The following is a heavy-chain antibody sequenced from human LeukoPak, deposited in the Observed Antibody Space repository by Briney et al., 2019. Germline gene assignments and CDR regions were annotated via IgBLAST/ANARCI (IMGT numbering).Heavy chain of an antibody. CDR3: ARAPRCYDDSGGYNNYYYCAMDV. D-gene: IGHD3-22*01. Sequence: SETLSLTCAASGGPFSGYYWNWIRQPPGKGLEWFGEINHSGDINYNPSLKSRVTISVDTSKNQFSLKVRSVTAADTAVYFCARAPRCYDDSGGYNNYYYCAMDVWGQGTTVTVSS. CDR1: GGPFSGYY. J-gene: IGHJ6*02. V-gene: IGHV4-34*01. CDR2: INHSGDI.